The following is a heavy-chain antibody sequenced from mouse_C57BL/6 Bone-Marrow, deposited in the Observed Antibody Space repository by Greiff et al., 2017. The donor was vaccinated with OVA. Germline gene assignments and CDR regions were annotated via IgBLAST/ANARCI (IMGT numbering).Heavy chain of an antibody. J-gene: IGHJ3*01. Sequence: DVQLVESGGGLVKPGGSLKLSCAASGFTFSSYAMSWVRQTPEKRLEWVATISDGGSYTYYPDNVEGRFTISRDNDKNNLYLQMSLLKSEATAMYSCARFYYDYAKFSYWGQGTLVTVSA. CDR2: ISDGGSYT. D-gene: IGHD2-4*01. CDR3: ARFYYDYAKFSY. CDR1: GFTFSSYA. V-gene: IGHV5-4*01.